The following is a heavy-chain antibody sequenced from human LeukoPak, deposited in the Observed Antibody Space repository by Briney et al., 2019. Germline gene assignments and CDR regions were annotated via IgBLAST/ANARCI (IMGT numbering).Heavy chain of an antibody. Sequence: GRSLRLSCAASGFTFDDYAMHWVRQVPGKGLEWVSGISWNSGRIAYADSLKGRFTISRDNAKNSLYLEMNSLRPEDTAFYYCAKGHLAVAGDYYFDSWGQGTLVTASS. J-gene: IGHJ4*02. CDR3: AKGHLAVAGDYYFDS. D-gene: IGHD6-19*01. V-gene: IGHV3-9*01. CDR2: ISWNSGRI. CDR1: GFTFDDYA.